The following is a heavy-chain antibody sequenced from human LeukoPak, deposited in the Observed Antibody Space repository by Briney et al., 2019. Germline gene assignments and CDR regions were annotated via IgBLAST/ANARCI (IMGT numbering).Heavy chain of an antibody. D-gene: IGHD6-13*01. Sequence: SETLSLTCTVSGGSISSSSYYWGWIRQPPGKGLEWIGSIYYSGSTYYNPSLKSRVTISVDTSKNQFSLQLSSVTAADTAVYYCARQPGSSWSPYYYYGMDVWGQGTTVTVSS. CDR1: GGSISSSSYY. CDR3: ARQPGSSWSPYYYYGMDV. CDR2: IYYSGST. V-gene: IGHV4-39*01. J-gene: IGHJ6*02.